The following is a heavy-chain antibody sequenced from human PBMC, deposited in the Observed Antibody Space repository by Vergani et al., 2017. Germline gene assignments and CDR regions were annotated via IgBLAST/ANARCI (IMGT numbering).Heavy chain of an antibody. V-gene: IGHV3-30*02. J-gene: IGHJ3*02. D-gene: IGHD3-10*01. Sequence: QVQLVESGGGVVQPGGSLRLSCAASGFTFSSYGMHWVRQAPGKGLEWVAFIRYDGSNKYYADSVKGRFTISRDNSKNTLYLQMNSLRAEDTAVYYCAKAAQYSLRITRSEAFDIWGQGTMVTVSS. CDR2: IRYDGSNK. CDR3: AKAAQYSLRITRSEAFDI. CDR1: GFTFSSYG.